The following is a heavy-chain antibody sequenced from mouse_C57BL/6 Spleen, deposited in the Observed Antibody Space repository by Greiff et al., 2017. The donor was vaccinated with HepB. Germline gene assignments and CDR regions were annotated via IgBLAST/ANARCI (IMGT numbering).Heavy chain of an antibody. D-gene: IGHD4-1*01. J-gene: IGHJ2*01. V-gene: IGHV1-4*01. Sequence: QVQLQQSGAELARPGASVKMSCKASGYTFTSYTMHWVKQRPGQGLEWIGYINPSSGYTKYNQKFKDKATLTADKSSSTAYMQLSSLTSEDSAVYYCARWTGRDYFDYWGQGTTLTVSS. CDR3: ARWTGRDYFDY. CDR1: GYTFTSYT. CDR2: INPSSGYT.